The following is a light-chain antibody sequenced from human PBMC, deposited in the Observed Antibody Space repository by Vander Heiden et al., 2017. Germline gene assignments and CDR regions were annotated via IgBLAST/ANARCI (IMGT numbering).Light chain of an antibody. V-gene: IGKV1-12*01. CDR3: QQANGGPPT. J-gene: IGKJ5*01. CDR2: GTS. CDR1: LDISTY. Sequence: DIQMTQSPSSVSASVGDRVTITCRASLDISTYLAWYQQKPGKAPKLLIYGTSTLRSDGPSRFRGSGNGTDFTLTISSLQPEDAATYYCQQANGGPPTFGQGTRLEI.